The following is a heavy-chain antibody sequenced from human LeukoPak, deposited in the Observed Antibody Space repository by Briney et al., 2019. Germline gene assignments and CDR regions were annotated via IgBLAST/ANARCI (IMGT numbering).Heavy chain of an antibody. CDR2: ISSSSSYI. D-gene: IGHD3-9*01. CDR1: GFTFSSYS. CDR3: TSLNYDILTGYPPRRYMDV. Sequence: GGSLRLSCAASGFTFSSYSMNWVRQAPGKGLEWVSSISSSSSYIYYADSVKGRFTISRDNAKNSLYLQMNSLKTEDTAVYYCTSLNYDILTGYPPRRYMDVWGKGTTVTVSS. J-gene: IGHJ6*03. V-gene: IGHV3-21*03.